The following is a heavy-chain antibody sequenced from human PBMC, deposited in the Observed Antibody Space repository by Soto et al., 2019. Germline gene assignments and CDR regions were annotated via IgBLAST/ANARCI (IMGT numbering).Heavy chain of an antibody. V-gene: IGHV4-31*03. CDR1: GGAISSGGYY. J-gene: IGHJ4*02. D-gene: IGHD5-18*01. CDR2: IYYSGST. Sequence: HVQLQESGPGLVKPSQTLSLTCTVSGGAISSGGYYWSWIRQHPGKSLEWIGYIYYSGSTYYNPSLKSRVTIAVDTSKNQFSLKLSSVTAADTAVYYCAGAREEDSYGFRYWGQGTLVTVSS. CDR3: AGAREEDSYGFRY.